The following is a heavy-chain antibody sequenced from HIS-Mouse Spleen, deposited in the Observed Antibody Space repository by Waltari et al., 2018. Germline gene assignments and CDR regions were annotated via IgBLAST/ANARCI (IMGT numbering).Heavy chain of an antibody. CDR2: IYYSGST. V-gene: IGHV4-59*01. J-gene: IGHJ4*02. CDR3: ASTVAAAGMPFDY. Sequence: QVQLQESGPGLVKPSATLSLTRTVSGGSISSYYWSWIRQPPGKGLEWIGYIYYSGSTNYNPSLKSRVTISVDTSKNQFSLKLSSVTAADTAVYYCASTVAAAGMPFDYWGQGTLVTVSS. CDR1: GGSISSYY. D-gene: IGHD6-13*01.